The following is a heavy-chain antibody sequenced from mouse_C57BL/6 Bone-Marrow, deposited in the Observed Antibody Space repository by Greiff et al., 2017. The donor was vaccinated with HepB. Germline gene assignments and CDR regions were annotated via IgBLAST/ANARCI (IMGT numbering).Heavy chain of an antibody. CDR1: GYSFTGYY. CDR3: ARPYYDYDRAWFAY. D-gene: IGHD2-4*01. J-gene: IGHJ3*01. V-gene: IGHV1-42*01. CDR2: INPSTGGT. Sequence: EVQLQHSGPELVKPGASVKISCKASGYSFTGYYMNWVKQSPEKSLEWIGEINPSTGGTTYNQKFKAKATLTVDKSSSTAYMQLKSLTSEDSAVYYCARPYYDYDRAWFAYWGQGTLVTVSA.